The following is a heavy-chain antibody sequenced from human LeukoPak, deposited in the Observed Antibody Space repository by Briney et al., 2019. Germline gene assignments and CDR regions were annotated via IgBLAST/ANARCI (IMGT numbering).Heavy chain of an antibody. D-gene: IGHD3-16*01. CDR3: ARDLGDVDWFDP. CDR1: GGTFSSYA. CDR2: TIPIFGTA. Sequence: SVKVSCKASGGTFSSYAISWVRQAPGQGLEWMGGTIPIFGTANYAQKFQGRVTITADESTSTAYMELSSLRSEDTAVYYCARDLGDVDWFDPWGQGTLVTVSS. J-gene: IGHJ5*02. V-gene: IGHV1-69*01.